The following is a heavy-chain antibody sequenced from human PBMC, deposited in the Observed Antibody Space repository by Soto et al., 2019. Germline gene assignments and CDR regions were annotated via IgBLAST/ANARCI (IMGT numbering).Heavy chain of an antibody. CDR2: ISFSGST. Sequence: ILSFAGTVSGDSVTGGHHFWAWIRQLPWKCPEWLAYISFSGSTYSTPSLKTRLTMSIDPSGNHFSLKLNSVTAADTAVYYGERRSPKMGSKMFFDYWGAGILETDSS. CDR1: GDSVTGGHHF. CDR3: ERRSPKMGSKMFFDY. V-gene: IGHV4-31*03. J-gene: IGHJ4*01. D-gene: IGHD1-26*01.